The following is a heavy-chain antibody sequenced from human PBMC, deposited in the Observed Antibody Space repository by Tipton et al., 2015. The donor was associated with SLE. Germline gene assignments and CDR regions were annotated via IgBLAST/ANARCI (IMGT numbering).Heavy chain of an antibody. V-gene: IGHV3-30-3*01. CDR3: ARDPFGGTNY. CDR1: GFTFSSYA. CDR2: ISYDGSNK. J-gene: IGHJ4*02. D-gene: IGHD2-8*01. Sequence: SLRLSCAASGFTFSSYAMHWVRQAPGKGLEWVAVISYDGSNKYYADSVKGRFTISRDNSKNTLYLQMDSLRAEDTAVYYCARDPFGGTNYWGQGTLVTVSS.